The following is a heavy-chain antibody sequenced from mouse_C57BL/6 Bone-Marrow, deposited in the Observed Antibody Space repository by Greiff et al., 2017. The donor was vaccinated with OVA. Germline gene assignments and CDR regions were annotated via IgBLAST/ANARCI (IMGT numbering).Heavy chain of an antibody. CDR3: ARLIYDDYDKGGGY. Sequence: EVQVVESGGDLVKPGGSLKLSCAASGFTFSSYGMSWVRQTPDKRLEWVATISSGGSYTYYPDSVKGRFTISRDNAKNTLYLQMSSLKSEDTAMYYCARLIYDDYDKGGGYWGQGTTLTVSS. CDR1: GFTFSSYG. D-gene: IGHD2-4*01. CDR2: ISSGGSYT. V-gene: IGHV5-6*01. J-gene: IGHJ2*01.